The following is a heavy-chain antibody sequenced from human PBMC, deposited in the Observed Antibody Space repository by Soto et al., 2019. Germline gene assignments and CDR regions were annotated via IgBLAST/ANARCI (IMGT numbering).Heavy chain of an antibody. J-gene: IGHJ6*02. CDR3: ARDRSSTWIQPNYYYGMDV. Sequence: ASVKVSCKASGYTFTSYGISWVRQAPGQGLEWMGWISAYNGNTNYAQKLQGRVTMTTDTSTSTAYMELRSLRSDDTAVCYCARDRSSTWIQPNYYYGMDVWGQGTTVTVS. CDR2: ISAYNGNT. V-gene: IGHV1-18*01. D-gene: IGHD5-18*01. CDR1: GYTFTSYG.